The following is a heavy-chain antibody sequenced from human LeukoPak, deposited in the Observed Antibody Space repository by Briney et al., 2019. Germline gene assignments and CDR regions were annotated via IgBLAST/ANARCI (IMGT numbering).Heavy chain of an antibody. D-gene: IGHD3-10*01. CDR3: ARKGLLWFGELPFFDY. CDR2: INHSGST. Sequence: SETLSLTCAVYGGSFSGYYWSWIRQPPGKGLEWIGEINHSGSTNYNPSLKSRVTLSVDTSKNQFSLKLSSVTAADTAVYYCARKGLLWFGELPFFDYWGQGTLVTVSS. CDR1: GGSFSGYY. J-gene: IGHJ4*02. V-gene: IGHV4-34*01.